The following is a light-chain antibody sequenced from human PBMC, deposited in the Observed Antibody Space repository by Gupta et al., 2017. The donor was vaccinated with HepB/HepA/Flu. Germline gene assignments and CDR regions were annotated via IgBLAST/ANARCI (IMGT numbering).Light chain of an antibody. V-gene: IGLV2-8*01. CDR3: SSFAGFNNLGV. Sequence: QSALTQPPSASGSPGQSVTISCTGTSSNVGGYNYVSWYQQHPGKAPKLMLYEVSKRPSGVPDRFSGSKSGNTASLTVSGLQAEDEADYYRSSFAGFNNLGVFGGGTKLTVL. CDR2: EVS. CDR1: SSNVGGYNY. J-gene: IGLJ3*02.